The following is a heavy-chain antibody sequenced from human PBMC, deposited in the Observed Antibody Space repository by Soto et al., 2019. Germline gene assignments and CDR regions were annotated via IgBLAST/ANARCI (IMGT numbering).Heavy chain of an antibody. J-gene: IGHJ5*02. CDR3: ARETSVRGVIITSSPWFAP. Sequence: ASVKVSCKASGGTFSSYGINWVRQAPAQGLEWMGGIIPMFGRTNYAQKFQDRVAITADESTNTAYMELSSLRSEDTAFYYCARETSVRGVIITSSPWFAPWGQGTLVTVSS. CDR1: GGTFSSYG. D-gene: IGHD3-10*01. CDR2: IIPMFGRT. V-gene: IGHV1-69*13.